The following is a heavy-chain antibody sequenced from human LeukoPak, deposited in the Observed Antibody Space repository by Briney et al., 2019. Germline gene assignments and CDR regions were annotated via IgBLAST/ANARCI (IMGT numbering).Heavy chain of an antibody. D-gene: IGHD6-19*01. CDR1: GGSISSYY. Sequence: PSETLSLTCTVSGGSISSYYWSWIRQPPGKGLEWIGYIYYSGSTNYNPSLKSRVTISVDTSKNQFSLKLSSVTAADTAVYYCARVPKAVAGYDAFDIWGQGTMVTVSS. CDR3: ARVPKAVAGYDAFDI. V-gene: IGHV4-59*01. J-gene: IGHJ3*02. CDR2: IYYSGST.